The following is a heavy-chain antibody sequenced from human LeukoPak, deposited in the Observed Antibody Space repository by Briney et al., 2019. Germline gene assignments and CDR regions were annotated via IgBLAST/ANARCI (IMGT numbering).Heavy chain of an antibody. CDR3: ARASVTYYYYYYMDV. D-gene: IGHD4-11*01. CDR2: INHSGST. CDR1: GGSFGGYY. Sequence: NPSETLSLTCAVYGGSFGGYYWSWIRQPPGKGLEWLGEINHSGSTNYNPSLKSRVTISVDTSKNQFSLKLSSVTAADTAVYYCARASVTYYYYYYMDVWGKGTTVTVSS. V-gene: IGHV4-34*01. J-gene: IGHJ6*03.